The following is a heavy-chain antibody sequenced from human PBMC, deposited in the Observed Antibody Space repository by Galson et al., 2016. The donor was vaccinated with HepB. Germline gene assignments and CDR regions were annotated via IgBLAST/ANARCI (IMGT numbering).Heavy chain of an antibody. V-gene: IGHV3-33*01. J-gene: IGHJ6*02. CDR3: ERDRHNWKYFISGSPDV. D-gene: IGHD1-7*01. CDR2: IWYDGSDK. Sequence: SLRLSCAASGFKFSDFGMHWVRQAPGKGLEWVAHIWYDGSDKYYVDSVKGRFTVSRDNSKNTLYLQMNSLRAEDTAVYYSERDRHNWKYFISGSPDVWGQGTTVTVSS. CDR1: GFKFSDFG.